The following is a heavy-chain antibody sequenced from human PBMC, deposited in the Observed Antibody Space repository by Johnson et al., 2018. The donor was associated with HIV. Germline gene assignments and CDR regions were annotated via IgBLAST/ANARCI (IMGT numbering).Heavy chain of an antibody. CDR2: IKSKTDGGTT. CDR3: TTDYRLTVVTRSDAFDI. CDR1: GFTFSNAW. V-gene: IGHV3-15*01. D-gene: IGHD4-23*01. J-gene: IGHJ3*02. Sequence: VQLVDSGGGLVKPGGSLRLSCAASGFTFSNAWMSWVRQAPGKGLEWVGRIKSKTDGGTTDYADPVKGRFTSSRDVSKNTLYLQRNSLKTEDTAVYYCTTDYRLTVVTRSDAFDIWGQGTMVTVSS.